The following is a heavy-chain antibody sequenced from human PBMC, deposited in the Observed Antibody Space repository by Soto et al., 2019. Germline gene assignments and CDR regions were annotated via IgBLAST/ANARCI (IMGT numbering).Heavy chain of an antibody. Sequence: QVQLVESGGGVVQPGRSLRLSCAASGFTFSNYGMHWVRQAPGKGLEWVAVISYDGSNKYYADSVKGRFTISRDNSKNTLYILMNSLRAEDTAVYYCAKDPESGSSWYFFDNWGQGTLVTVSS. D-gene: IGHD6-13*01. CDR3: AKDPESGSSWYFFDN. V-gene: IGHV3-30*18. CDR2: ISYDGSNK. CDR1: GFTFSNYG. J-gene: IGHJ4*02.